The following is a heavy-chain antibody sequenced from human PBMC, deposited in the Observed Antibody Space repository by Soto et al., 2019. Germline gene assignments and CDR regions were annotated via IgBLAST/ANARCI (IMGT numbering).Heavy chain of an antibody. CDR3: AASVPAAIRHYYMDV. CDR2: IVVGSGNT. CDR1: GFTFTSSA. J-gene: IGHJ6*03. Sequence: GASVKVSCKASGFTFTSSAMQWVRQARGQRLEWIGWIVVGSGNTNYAQKFQERVTITRDMSTSTAYMELSSLRSEDTAVYYCAASVPAAIRHYYMDVWGKGTTVTVSS. D-gene: IGHD2-2*01. V-gene: IGHV1-58*02.